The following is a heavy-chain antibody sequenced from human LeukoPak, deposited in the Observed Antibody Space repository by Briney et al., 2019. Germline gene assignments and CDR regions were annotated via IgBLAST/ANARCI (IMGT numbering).Heavy chain of an antibody. J-gene: IGHJ4*02. CDR1: GYTFTGYY. CDR2: INPNSGGT. V-gene: IGHV1-2*02. CDR3: ARARSIIAARRGVYFDY. Sequence: GASVKVSCKASGYTFTGYYMHWVRQAPGQGLEWMGWINPNSGGTNYAQKFQGRVTMTRDTSISTVYMELSRLRSDDTAVYYCARARSIIAARRGVYFDYWGQGTLVTVSS. D-gene: IGHD6-6*01.